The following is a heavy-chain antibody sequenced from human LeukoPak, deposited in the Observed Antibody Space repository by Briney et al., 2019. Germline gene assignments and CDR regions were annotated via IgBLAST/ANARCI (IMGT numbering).Heavy chain of an antibody. CDR2: INPSDGST. J-gene: IGHJ4*02. CDR1: GYTFTTYY. Sequence: ASVKVSCKASGYTFTTYYIHWVRQAPGQGLEWMGIINPSDGSTSYAQKFQGRVTMTRDTSTSTVYMDLSSLRSEDTAVYYCARDLKGRGELLGYWGQGTLVTVSS. V-gene: IGHV1-46*01. D-gene: IGHD1-26*01. CDR3: ARDLKGRGELLGY.